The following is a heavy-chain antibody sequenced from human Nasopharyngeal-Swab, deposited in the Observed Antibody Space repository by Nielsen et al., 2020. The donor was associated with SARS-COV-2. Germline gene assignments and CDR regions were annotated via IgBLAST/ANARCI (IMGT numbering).Heavy chain of an antibody. CDR1: GFTFSSYA. V-gene: IGHV3-30-3*01. J-gene: IGHJ6*02. Sequence: GGSLRLSCAASGFTFSSYAMHWVRQAPGKGLEWVAVISYDGSNKYYADSVKGRFTISRDNSKNTLYLQMNSLRAEDTAVYYCARDAMYSSSWYLGYYYYYGMDVWGQGTTVTVSS. D-gene: IGHD6-13*01. CDR3: ARDAMYSSSWYLGYYYYYGMDV. CDR2: ISYDGSNK.